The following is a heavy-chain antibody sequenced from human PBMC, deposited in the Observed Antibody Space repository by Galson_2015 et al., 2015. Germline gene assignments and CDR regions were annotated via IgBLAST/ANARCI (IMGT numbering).Heavy chain of an antibody. J-gene: IGHJ6*02. V-gene: IGHV3-33*01. Sequence: SLRLSCAASGFTFSSYGMHWVRQAPGKGLEWVPVIWYDGSNKYYADSVRGRFTISRDNSKNTLYLQMNSLRAEDTAVYYCARVANNWNYGDYYGMDVWGQGTTVTVSS. CDR1: GFTFSSYG. CDR3: ARVANNWNYGDYYGMDV. CDR2: IWYDGSNK. D-gene: IGHD1-7*01.